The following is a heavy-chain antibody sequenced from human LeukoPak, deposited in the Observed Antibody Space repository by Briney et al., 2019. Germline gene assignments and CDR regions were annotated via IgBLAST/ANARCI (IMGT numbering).Heavy chain of an antibody. D-gene: IGHD4-17*01. V-gene: IGHV3-23*01. CDR2: IRGSGGST. CDR1: GFTFSNYA. J-gene: IGHJ4*02. CDR3: AKDWDDYGDYLPLDY. Sequence: GESLRLSCAASGFTFSNYAMSWVRQAPGKGLEWVSAIRGSGGSTHYADSVKGRFTISRDNSKNTLYLQMNSLRAEDTAVYYCAKDWDDYGDYLPLDYWGQGTLVTVSS.